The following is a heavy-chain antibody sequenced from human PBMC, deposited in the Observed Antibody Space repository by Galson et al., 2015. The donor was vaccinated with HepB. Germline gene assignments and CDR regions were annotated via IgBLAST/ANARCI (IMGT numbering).Heavy chain of an antibody. V-gene: IGHV1-69*13. D-gene: IGHD3-22*01. CDR3: ARQYDTSGYYAY. J-gene: IGHJ4*02. CDR1: GGTFSSQT. CDR2: IIPMFGSG. Sequence: SVKVSCKASGGTFSSQTISWVRQAPGQRLEWMGGIIPMFGSGNSAQNFQGRLMITADESKSTTYMELSSLRSEDTGVYYCARQYDTSGYYAYWGQGTLVTVS.